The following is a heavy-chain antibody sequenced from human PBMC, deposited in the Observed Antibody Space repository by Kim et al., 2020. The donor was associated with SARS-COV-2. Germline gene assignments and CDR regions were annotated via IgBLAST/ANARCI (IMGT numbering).Heavy chain of an antibody. V-gene: IGHV4-59*01. CDR2: IYYSGST. J-gene: IGHJ4*02. D-gene: IGHD5-12*01. CDR3: ARDPRDGYNWGYFDY. Sequence: SETLSLTCTVSGGSISSYYWSWIRQPPGKGLEWIGYIYYSGSTNYNPSLKSRVTISVDTSKNQFSLKLSSVTAADTAVYYCARDPRDGYNWGYFDYWGQGTLVTVSS. CDR1: GGSISSYY.